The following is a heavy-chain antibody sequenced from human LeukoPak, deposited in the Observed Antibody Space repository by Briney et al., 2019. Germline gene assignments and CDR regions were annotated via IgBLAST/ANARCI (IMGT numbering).Heavy chain of an antibody. D-gene: IGHD3-3*01. CDR3: ARASITIFGVVTPPDMDV. CDR1: GYTFTSYD. Sequence: ASVKVSCKASGYTFTSYDINWVRQATGQGLEWMGWMNPNSGNPGYAQKFQGRVTMTRNTSISTAYMELSSLRSEAPAVYYCARASITIFGVVTPPDMDVWGKGTPVTVSS. CDR2: MNPNSGNP. V-gene: IGHV1-8*01. J-gene: IGHJ6*03.